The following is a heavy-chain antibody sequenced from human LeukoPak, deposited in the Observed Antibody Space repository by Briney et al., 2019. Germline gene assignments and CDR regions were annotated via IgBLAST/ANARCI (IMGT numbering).Heavy chain of an antibody. CDR3: ARHSYSSGWYVPTVFDY. V-gene: IGHV4-4*02. J-gene: IGHJ4*02. D-gene: IGHD6-19*01. CDR1: GGSISSSSGNC. CDR2: IYHSGST. Sequence: SETLSLTCAVSGGSISSSSGNCWTWVRQPPGKGLEWIGEIYHSGSTNYNPSLKSRVTMLLDKSKNQFSLKLSSVTAADTAVYYCARHSYSSGWYVPTVFDYWGQGTLVTVSS.